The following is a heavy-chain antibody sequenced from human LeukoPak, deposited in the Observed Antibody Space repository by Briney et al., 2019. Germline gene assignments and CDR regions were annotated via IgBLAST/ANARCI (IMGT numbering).Heavy chain of an antibody. CDR2: ISGSGGST. J-gene: IGHJ4*02. CDR1: GFTLSSHA. Sequence: PGGSLRLSCAAPGFTLSSHAMSFVRQAPGKGLGWVSAISGSGGSTYYADSVKGRFTISRDNSKNTLYLQMNSLRAEDTAVYYCAKQGDFSDYWGQGTLVTVSS. V-gene: IGHV3-23*01. CDR3: AKQGDFSDY. D-gene: IGHD3-3*01.